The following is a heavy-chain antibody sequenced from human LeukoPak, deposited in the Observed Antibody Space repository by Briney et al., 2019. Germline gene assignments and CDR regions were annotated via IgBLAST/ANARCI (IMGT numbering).Heavy chain of an antibody. J-gene: IGHJ4*02. Sequence: GGSLRLSCTASGFAFNFYAMTWVRQAPGKGLQWVSTINANGVNTYYADSVRGRFTISRDNSKDTLYLQLNSLRAEDTAVYYCAKGSAYADFWGQGTLVTVSS. D-gene: IGHD3-3*01. CDR1: GFAFNFYA. V-gene: IGHV3-23*01. CDR3: AKGSAYADF. CDR2: INANGVNT.